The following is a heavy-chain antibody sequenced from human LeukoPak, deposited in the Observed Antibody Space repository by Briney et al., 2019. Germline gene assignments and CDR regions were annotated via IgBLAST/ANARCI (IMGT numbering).Heavy chain of an antibody. CDR2: ISGSGGST. D-gene: IGHD6-19*01. CDR1: GFTFSTYG. J-gene: IGHJ4*02. V-gene: IGHV3-23*01. CDR3: AKPRSGPLPKCYFDY. Sequence: GGSLRLSCAASGFTFSTYGMSWVRQSPGKGLEWVSAISGSGGSTYYADSVKGRFTTSRDNSKNTLYLQMNSLRGEDTAVYYCAKPRSGPLPKCYFDYWGQGTLVTVSS.